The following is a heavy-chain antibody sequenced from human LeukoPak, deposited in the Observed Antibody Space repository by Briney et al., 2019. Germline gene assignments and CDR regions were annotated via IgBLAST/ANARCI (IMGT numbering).Heavy chain of an antibody. D-gene: IGHD1-26*01. CDR2: IYYSGST. CDR3: ARHVGHGDY. V-gene: IGHV4-59*08. J-gene: IGHJ4*02. Sequence: SETLSLTCTVSGGSISSYYWSWIRQPPGKGLEWIGYIYYSGSTNYNPSLKSRVTISVDTSKNQFSLKLSSVTAADTAVYYCARHVGHGDYWGQGTLVTVSS. CDR1: GGSISSYY.